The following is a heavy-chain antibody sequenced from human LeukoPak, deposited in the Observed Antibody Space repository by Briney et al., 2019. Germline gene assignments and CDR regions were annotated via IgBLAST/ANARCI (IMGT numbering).Heavy chain of an antibody. CDR2: IIPILGIA. CDR3: ARAVAGTGYFDY. J-gene: IGHJ4*02. Sequence: GASVKVSCKASGGTFSSYTISWERQAPGQGLEWMGRIIPILGIANYAQKFQGRVTITADKSTSTAYMELSSLSTEDTAVYYCARAVAGTGYFDYWGQGTLVTVSS. V-gene: IGHV1-69*02. CDR1: GGTFSSYT. D-gene: IGHD6-19*01.